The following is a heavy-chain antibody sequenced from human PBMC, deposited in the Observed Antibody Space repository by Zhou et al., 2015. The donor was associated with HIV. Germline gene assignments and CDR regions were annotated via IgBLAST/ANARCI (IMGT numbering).Heavy chain of an antibody. CDR3: ARDGYYDSSGYPDHDAFDI. CDR2: INPNSGGT. J-gene: IGHJ3*02. Sequence: QVQLVQSGAEVKKPGASVKVSCKASGYTFTGYYMHWVRQAPGQGLEWMGWINPNSGGTNYAQNFQGRVTMTRDTSISTAYMELSRLRSDDTAVYYCARDGYYDSSGYPDHDAFDIWGQGTMVTVSS. V-gene: IGHV1-2*02. D-gene: IGHD3-22*01. CDR1: GYTFTGYY.